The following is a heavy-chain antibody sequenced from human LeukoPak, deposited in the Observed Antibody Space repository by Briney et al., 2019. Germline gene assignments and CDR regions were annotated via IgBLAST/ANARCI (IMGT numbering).Heavy chain of an antibody. CDR2: IRYDGSNK. V-gene: IGHV3-30*02. CDR1: GFTFSSYW. Sequence: PGGSLRLSCAASGFTFSSYWMSWVRQAPGKGLEWVAFIRYDGSNKYYADSVKGRFTISRDNSKNTLYLQMNSLRAEDTALYYCAKARGLIGGAFDIWGQGTMVTVSS. CDR3: AKARGLIGGAFDI. J-gene: IGHJ3*02. D-gene: IGHD3-22*01.